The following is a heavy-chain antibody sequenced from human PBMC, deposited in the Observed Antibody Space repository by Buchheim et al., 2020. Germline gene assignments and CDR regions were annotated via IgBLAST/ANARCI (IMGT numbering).Heavy chain of an antibody. CDR3: ARAFVVVPAAIWFDP. D-gene: IGHD2-2*01. CDR2: IFHSGST. CDR1: GGSISSYY. V-gene: IGHV4-59*01. J-gene: IGHJ5*02. Sequence: QVQLQESGPGLVKPSETLSLTCTVSGGSISSYYWSWIRQPPGKGLEWIGYIFHSGSTNYNPSLKSRVTISVDTSKNQFSLKLSSVTAADTAVYYCARAFVVVPAAIWFDPWGQGTL.